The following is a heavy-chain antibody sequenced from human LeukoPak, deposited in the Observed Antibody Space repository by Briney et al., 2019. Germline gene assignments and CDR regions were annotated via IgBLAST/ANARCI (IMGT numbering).Heavy chain of an antibody. CDR2: IYYSGST. CDR1: GGSIRSYY. V-gene: IGHV4-59*01. Sequence: SETLSLTCTVSGGSIRSYYWSWIRQPPGKGLEWIGHIYYSGSTNYNPSLKSRVTMSVDTSKNQFSLKLSSVTAADTAVYYCARAPYGSATNNYYMDVWGKGTTVTVSS. D-gene: IGHD3-10*01. CDR3: ARAPYGSATNNYYMDV. J-gene: IGHJ6*03.